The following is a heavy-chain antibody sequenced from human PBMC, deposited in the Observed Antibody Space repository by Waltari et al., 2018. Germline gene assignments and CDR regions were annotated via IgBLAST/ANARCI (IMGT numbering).Heavy chain of an antibody. CDR1: GFTFDDYA. D-gene: IGHD3-16*01. CDR2: ISWDGGST. Sequence: EVQLVESGGVVVQPGGSLRLSCAASGFTFDDYAMHWVRQAPGKGLEWVSLISWDGGSTYYADSVKGRFTISRDNSKNSLYLQMNSLRAEDTALYYCATNILGGDGYNYYYYGMDVWGQGTTVTVSS. J-gene: IGHJ6*02. CDR3: ATNILGGDGYNYYYYGMDV. V-gene: IGHV3-43D*04.